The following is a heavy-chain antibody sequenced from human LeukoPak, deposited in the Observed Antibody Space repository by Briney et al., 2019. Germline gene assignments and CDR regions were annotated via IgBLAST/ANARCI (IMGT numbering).Heavy chain of an antibody. J-gene: IGHJ4*02. V-gene: IGHV3-11*04. D-gene: IGHD2-2*01. Sequence: GGSLRLSCAAPGFTFSDYYMSWIRQAPGKGLEWVSYISSSGSTIYYADSVKGRFTISRDNAKDSLYLQMNSLRAEDTAVYYCARADCSSSSCHELDYWGQGTLVTVSS. CDR1: GFTFSDYY. CDR2: ISSSGSTI. CDR3: ARADCSSSSCHELDY.